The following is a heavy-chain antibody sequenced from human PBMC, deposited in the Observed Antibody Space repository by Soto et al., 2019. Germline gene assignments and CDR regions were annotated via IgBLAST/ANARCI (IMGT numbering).Heavy chain of an antibody. D-gene: IGHD3-10*01. V-gene: IGHV3-53*04. CDR3: ARDGPYYYASRMAV. CDR1: GIPVSSNY. CDR2: LHSGGDT. J-gene: IGHJ6*02. Sequence: EVQLVESGGGLVQPGGSLRLSCVASGIPVSSNYMTWVRQAPGKGLEWVSVLHSGGDTYYANSVKGRFTISRHDSTNTLFLQITSLTPEDTAVYYWARDGPYYYASRMAVWGQGTTVTVSS.